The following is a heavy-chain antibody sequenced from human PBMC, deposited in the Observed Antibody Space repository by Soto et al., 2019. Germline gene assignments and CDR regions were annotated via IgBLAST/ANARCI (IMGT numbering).Heavy chain of an antibody. D-gene: IGHD1-20*01. CDR2: VHESGRP. CDR1: GDAVSNYY. J-gene: IGHJ4*02. CDR3: ACETRALITSIFAY. V-gene: IGHV4-59*02. Sequence: LQESGPRLVKPSETLSLNCSVSGDAVSNYYWSWIRQTPGRGQEWIGCVHESGRPDYNPSLRGRVIISLHTSKSQFALRLRSATAAYAATYDCACETRALITSIFAYWGQGIPVTFSS.